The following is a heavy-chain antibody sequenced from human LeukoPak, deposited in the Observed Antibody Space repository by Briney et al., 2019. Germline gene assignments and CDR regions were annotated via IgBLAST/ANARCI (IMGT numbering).Heavy chain of an antibody. CDR1: GYTLTELS. D-gene: IGHD5-18*01. J-gene: IGHJ4*02. Sequence: ASVKVSCKVSGYTLTELSMHWVQQAPGKGLEWMGGFDPEDGETIYAQKFQGRVTMTEDTSTDTAYMELSSLRSEDTAVYYCATGRTAVDTAMVPFDYWGQGTLVTVSS. CDR2: FDPEDGET. CDR3: ATGRTAVDTAMVPFDY. V-gene: IGHV1-24*01.